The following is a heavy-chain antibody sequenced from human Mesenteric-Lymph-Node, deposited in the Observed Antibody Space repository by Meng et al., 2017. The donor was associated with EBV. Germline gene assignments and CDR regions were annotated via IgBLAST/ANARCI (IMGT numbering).Heavy chain of an antibody. Sequence: GEVVQCGAGVKKAWSSVKVPCKASGGNFSSYDINWVRQAPGQGLEWMGGIIAIFGTANYAQKFQGRVTITADESTSTAYMELSSLRSEDTAVYYCARPAYYFASGSYYNRWFDPWGQGTLVTVSS. D-gene: IGHD3-10*01. CDR1: GGNFSSYD. J-gene: IGHJ5*02. V-gene: IGHV1-69*01. CDR3: ARPAYYFASGSYYNRWFDP. CDR2: IIAIFGTA.